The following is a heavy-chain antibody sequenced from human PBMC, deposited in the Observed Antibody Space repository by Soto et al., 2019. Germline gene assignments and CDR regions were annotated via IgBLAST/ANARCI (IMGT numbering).Heavy chain of an antibody. Sequence: QVQLVESGGGVVQPGRSLRLSCAASGFTFSSYGMHWVRQAPGKGLEWVAVISYDGSNKYYADSVKGRFTISRDNSKNTLYLHMNSLRDEDTAVYYCTTYYYGSGSSGGMDVWGQGTTVTVSS. D-gene: IGHD3-10*01. V-gene: IGHV3-30*03. CDR3: TTYYYGSGSSGGMDV. CDR1: GFTFSSYG. CDR2: ISYDGSNK. J-gene: IGHJ6*02.